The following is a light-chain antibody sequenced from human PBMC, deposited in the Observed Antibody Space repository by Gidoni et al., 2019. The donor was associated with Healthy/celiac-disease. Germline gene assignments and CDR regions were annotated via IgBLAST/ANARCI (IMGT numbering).Light chain of an antibody. J-gene: IGLJ2*01. CDR2: RDS. CDR1: NIGSKN. Sequence: SYELTQPLSVSVARGQTDRITWGGNNIGSKNGHWYQQKAGPAPVLVIYRDSNRPAGIPERFSGSNSGNTATLTISRAQAGDEADYYCQVWDSSTGVFGGGTKLTVL. CDR3: QVWDSSTGV. V-gene: IGLV3-9*01.